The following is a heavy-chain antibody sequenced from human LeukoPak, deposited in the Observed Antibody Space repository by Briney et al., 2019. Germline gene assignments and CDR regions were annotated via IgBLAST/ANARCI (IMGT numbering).Heavy chain of an antibody. Sequence: KPSGTLSLTCAVSGDSISNSYWWTWVRQPPGKGLEWIGEVYHSGSTNYNPSLKSRVTISVGKSNNQFSLELSSVTAADTAVYYCARDEVYGEQYYFDYWGQGTLVTVSS. CDR1: GDSISNSYW. V-gene: IGHV4-4*02. J-gene: IGHJ4*02. D-gene: IGHD4/OR15-4a*01. CDR3: ARDEVYGEQYYFDY. CDR2: VYHSGST.